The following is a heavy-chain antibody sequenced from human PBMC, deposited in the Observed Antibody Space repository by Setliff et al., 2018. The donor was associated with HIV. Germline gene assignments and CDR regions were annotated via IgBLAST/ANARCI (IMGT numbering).Heavy chain of an antibody. CDR3: ARQGSLTGYYTVDY. CDR1: GYTFTDYH. D-gene: IGHD3-9*01. J-gene: IGHJ4*02. Sequence: ASVKVSCKASGYTFTDYHIHWVRQAPGQGLEWMGRMHPKSGGANLVQKFEDRVTMTRDTSINTAYMELSRLRSDDTAVYYCARQGSLTGYYTVDYWGQGTLVTVS. CDR2: MHPKSGGA. V-gene: IGHV1-2*06.